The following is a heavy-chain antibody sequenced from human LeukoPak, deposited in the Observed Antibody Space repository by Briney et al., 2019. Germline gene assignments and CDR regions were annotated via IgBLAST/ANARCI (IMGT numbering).Heavy chain of an antibody. D-gene: IGHD5-18*01. Sequence: PGGSLRLSCAASGFTFSDYPMHWVRQAPGKGLEWVAFISDDGNNKYHADSVKGRFTISRDSSKNTLYLQMNSLRPDDTAVYYCAREEEATAKYYYYGMDVWGQGTTVTVSS. CDR1: GFTFSDYP. CDR3: AREEEATAKYYYYGMDV. J-gene: IGHJ6*02. V-gene: IGHV3-30-3*01. CDR2: ISDDGNNK.